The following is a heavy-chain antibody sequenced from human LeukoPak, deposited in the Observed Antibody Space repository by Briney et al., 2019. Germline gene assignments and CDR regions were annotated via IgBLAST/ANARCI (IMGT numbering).Heavy chain of an antibody. CDR2: IKQDGSEK. CDR3: ARDPHS. J-gene: IGHJ4*02. Sequence: SGGSLRLSCAASGFTFISYWMTWVRQAPGKGLEWVANIKQDGSEKYYVDSVKGRFTISRDNAKNSLYLQMNSLRAEDTAVYYCARDPHSWGQGTLVTVSS. CDR1: GFTFISYW. V-gene: IGHV3-7*01.